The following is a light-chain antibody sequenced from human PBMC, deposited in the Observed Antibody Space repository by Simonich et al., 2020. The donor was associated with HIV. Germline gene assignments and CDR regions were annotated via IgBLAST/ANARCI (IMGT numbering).Light chain of an antibody. CDR1: QSVTSSY. Sequence: EIVLTQSPATLSVSPGERATLSCRASQSVTSSYLAWYQQKPGLAPRLLIYDGASRATGIPDRFSGSGSGTDFTLTISRLEPEDFAVYYCQQYGRTPYTFGQGTKLEIK. CDR3: QQYGRTPYT. V-gene: IGKV3D-20*01. J-gene: IGKJ2*01. CDR2: DGA.